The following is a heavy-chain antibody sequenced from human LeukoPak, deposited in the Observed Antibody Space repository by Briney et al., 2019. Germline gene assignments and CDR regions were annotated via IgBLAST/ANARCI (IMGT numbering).Heavy chain of an antibody. J-gene: IGHJ1*01. CDR3: ARPAADAGYFQH. V-gene: IGHV1-69*02. D-gene: IGHD2-15*01. CDR1: GGTFSSYT. Sequence: ASVKVSCKASGGTFSSYTISWVRQAPGQGLEWMGRVIPILGIANYAQKFQGRVTITADKSTSTAYMELSSLRSEDTAVYYCARPAADAGYFQHWGQGTLVTVSS. CDR2: VIPILGIA.